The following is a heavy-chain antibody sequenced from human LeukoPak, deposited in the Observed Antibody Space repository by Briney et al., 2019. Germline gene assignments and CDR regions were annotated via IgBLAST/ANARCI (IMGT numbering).Heavy chain of an antibody. V-gene: IGHV4-30-4*01. Sequence: SETLSLTCTVSGGSISSGDYYWSWIRQPPGKGLEWIGYIYYSGSTYYNPSLKSRVTISADTSKNQFSLKLSSVTAADTAVYYCARTLPRGFDPWGQGTLVTVSS. J-gene: IGHJ5*02. CDR3: ARTLPRGFDP. CDR1: GGSISSGDYY. CDR2: IYYSGST.